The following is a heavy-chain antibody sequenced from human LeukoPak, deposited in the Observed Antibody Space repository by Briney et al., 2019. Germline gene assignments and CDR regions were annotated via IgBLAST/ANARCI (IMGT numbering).Heavy chain of an antibody. CDR1: GGSISSYY. Sequence: SETLSLTCTVSGGSISSYYWSWIRQPPGKGLEWIGYIYYSGSTNYNPSLKSRVTISVDTSKNQFSLKLSSVTAADTAVYYCARGRIGGSFSDGILNYWGQGTLVTVSS. V-gene: IGHV4-59*12. D-gene: IGHD1-26*01. CDR3: ARGRIGGSFSDGILNY. J-gene: IGHJ4*02. CDR2: IYYSGST.